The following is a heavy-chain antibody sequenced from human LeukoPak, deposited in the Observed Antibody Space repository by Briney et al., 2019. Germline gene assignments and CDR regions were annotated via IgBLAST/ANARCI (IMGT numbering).Heavy chain of an antibody. V-gene: IGHV3-74*01. CDR2: IDRDGFPT. J-gene: IGHJ4*02. CDR3: AASRWSGALDF. CDR1: GFIFRDYW. Sequence: PGGSLRLSCAASGFIFRDYWMLWVHQAPGKGLSWVSRIDRDGFPTIYADSVKGRFTVSRNNARNTLYLQMNNLRDDDSAVYYCAASRWSGALDFWGKGSLVTVSS. D-gene: IGHD3-3*01.